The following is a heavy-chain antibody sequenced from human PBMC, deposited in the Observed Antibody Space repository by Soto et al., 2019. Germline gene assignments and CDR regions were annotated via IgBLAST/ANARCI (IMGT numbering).Heavy chain of an antibody. CDR3: VRGRSYSVYDF. CDR1: GGSISGHS. V-gene: IGHV4-4*07. CDR2: IYPSGST. D-gene: IGHD5-12*01. J-gene: IGHJ4*02. Sequence: LSLTCTVSGGSISGHSWVWIRQPAGKGLEWIGHIYPSGSTSYNPSLRSRVTMSLDTSSNQIFLNLTSVTAADTAVFYCVRGRSYSVYDFWGPGTLVTVSS.